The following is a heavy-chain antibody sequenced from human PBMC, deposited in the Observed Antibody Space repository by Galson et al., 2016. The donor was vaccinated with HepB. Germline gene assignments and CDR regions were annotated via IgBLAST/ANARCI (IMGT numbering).Heavy chain of an antibody. CDR2: IHWDDHK. CDR1: GFSLSTSGVG. CDR3: AHTYYFDSSGYYDYFHY. Sequence: PALVKPTQTLTLTRTFSGFSLSTSGVGVGWIRQPPGKAPEWLALIHWDDHKRYSPSLKSRLTITRETSKNQVVLTMTNMDPVDTATYYCAHTYYFDSSGYYDYFHYWGQGTLVTVSS. J-gene: IGHJ4*02. V-gene: IGHV2-5*02. D-gene: IGHD3-22*01.